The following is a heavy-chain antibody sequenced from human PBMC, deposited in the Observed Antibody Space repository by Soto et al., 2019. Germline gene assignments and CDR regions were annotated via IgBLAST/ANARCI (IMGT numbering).Heavy chain of an antibody. CDR3: AIGVGATLFDY. CDR1: GGTFSSYA. V-gene: IGHV1-69*01. CDR2: IIPIFGTA. Sequence: QVQLVQSGAEVKKPGSSVKVSCKASGGTFSSYAISWVRQAPGQGLEWMGGIIPIFGTANYAQKFQGRVTITAXESXXTXXMEXSSLRSEDTAVYYCAIGVGATLFDYWGQGTLVTVSS. J-gene: IGHJ4*02. D-gene: IGHD1-26*01.